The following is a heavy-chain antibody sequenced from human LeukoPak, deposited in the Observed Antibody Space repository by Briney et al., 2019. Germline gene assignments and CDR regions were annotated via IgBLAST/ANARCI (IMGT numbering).Heavy chain of an antibody. Sequence: GGSLRLSCTASKFTFSHYGMQWVRQAPGKGLEWVAVISSDGSIKVYADSVKGRFTLSRDNSINTVDPQMNSLRAGDTAVYYCVKEYHSRGFGAYFDYWGQGTLVTVSS. D-gene: IGHD3-3*01. V-gene: IGHV3-30*18. J-gene: IGHJ4*02. CDR1: KFTFSHYG. CDR2: ISSDGSIK. CDR3: VKEYHSRGFGAYFDY.